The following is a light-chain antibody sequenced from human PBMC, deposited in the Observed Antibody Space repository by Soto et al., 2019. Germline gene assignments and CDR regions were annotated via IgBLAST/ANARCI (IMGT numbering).Light chain of an antibody. CDR2: STS. CDR3: QQSDSTRFT. CDR1: QSINTY. J-gene: IGKJ3*01. Sequence: FQMTQSPSPLSASVGDRVTITCRASQSINTYLNWYQFKPGKAPKLLIFSTSNLQTGVPSRFSGSGYGTHFTLTLTRLQPEDSATDYSQQSDSTRFTFGPGPQVEI. V-gene: IGKV1-39*01.